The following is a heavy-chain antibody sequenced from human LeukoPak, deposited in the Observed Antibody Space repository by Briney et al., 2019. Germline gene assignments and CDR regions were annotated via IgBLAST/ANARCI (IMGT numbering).Heavy chain of an antibody. J-gene: IGHJ6*02. CDR3: ARVGGTNYYYYGMDV. D-gene: IGHD1-1*01. V-gene: IGHV4-59*01. CDR1: GGSISSYY. CDR2: IYDSGST. Sequence: SETLSLTCTVSGGSISSYYWSWIRQPPGKGLEWIGYIYDSGSTNYNPSLKSRVTISVDTSKNQFSLKLSSVAAADTAVYYCARVGGTNYYYYGMDVWGQGTTVTVSS.